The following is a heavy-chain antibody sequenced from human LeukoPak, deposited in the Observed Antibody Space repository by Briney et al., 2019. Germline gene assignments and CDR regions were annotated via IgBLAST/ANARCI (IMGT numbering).Heavy chain of an antibody. Sequence: GGSLRLSCAASGFTFSSYGMHWVRQAPGKGLDWVAVIWYDGGNKYYADSVKGRFTISRDNSKNTLYLQMNSLRAEDTAVYYCARDSRDLWTSYYADYYYYYMDVWGKGTTVTVSS. CDR1: GFTFSSYG. CDR3: ARDSRDLWTSYYADYYYYYMDV. CDR2: IWYDGGNK. V-gene: IGHV3-33*01. J-gene: IGHJ6*03. D-gene: IGHD3/OR15-3a*01.